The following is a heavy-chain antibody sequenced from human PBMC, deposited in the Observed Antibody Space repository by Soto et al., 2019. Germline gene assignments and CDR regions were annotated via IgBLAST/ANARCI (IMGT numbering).Heavy chain of an antibody. CDR3: ARGGEYYYGSGSYYSDLDY. V-gene: IGHV1-2*02. J-gene: IGHJ4*02. Sequence: QVPLVQSGAEVKKPGASVKVSCKASGYTFTGYYMHWVRQAPGQGLEWMGWINPNSGGTNYAQKFQGRVTMTRDTSISTAYMELSRLRSDDTAVYYCARGGEYYYGSGSYYSDLDYWGQGTLVTVSS. CDR2: INPNSGGT. D-gene: IGHD3-10*01. CDR1: GYTFTGYY.